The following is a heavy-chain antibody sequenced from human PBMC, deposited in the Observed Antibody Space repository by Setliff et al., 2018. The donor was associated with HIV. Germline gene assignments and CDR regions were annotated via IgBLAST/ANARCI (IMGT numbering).Heavy chain of an antibody. CDR1: GFPFSYYE. Sequence: GGSLRLSCSASGFPFSYYEMYWVRQAPGKGLEFVSAISGNGGSRYYADSVKGRFTISRDNSKNTLFLQMSSLRPEDTAVYYCVKTYNWNDVHYYYMDVWGKGTTVTVSS. CDR2: ISGNGGSR. V-gene: IGHV3-64D*09. D-gene: IGHD1-1*01. CDR3: VKTYNWNDVHYYYMDV. J-gene: IGHJ6*03.